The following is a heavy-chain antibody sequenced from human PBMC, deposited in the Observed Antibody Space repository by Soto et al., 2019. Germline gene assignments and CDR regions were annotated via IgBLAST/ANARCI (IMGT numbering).Heavy chain of an antibody. CDR1: GYTFTSYY. Sequence: QVQLVQSGAEVKKPGASVKVSCKASGYTFTSYYMHWVRQAPGQGLEWMGIINPSGGSTSYAQKFQGGVTMTRDTSGSTVDVELSSVRSEDTAVYYCARESTGDYWGQGTLVTVSS. CDR3: ARESTGDY. CDR2: INPSGGST. J-gene: IGHJ4*02. V-gene: IGHV1-46*01.